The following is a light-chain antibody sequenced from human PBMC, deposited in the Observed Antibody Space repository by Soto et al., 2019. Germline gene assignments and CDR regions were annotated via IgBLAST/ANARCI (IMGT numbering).Light chain of an antibody. Sequence: DIQMTQSPSTLSASVGDRVTITCRASQSISSWLAWYQQKPGKAPKSLIYKASSLESGVPSRFGGSGSGTEFTLTISSLQPDDFATYYCQQYLSYPITFGQGTRLEIK. V-gene: IGKV1-5*03. J-gene: IGKJ5*01. CDR1: QSISSW. CDR3: QQYLSYPIT. CDR2: KAS.